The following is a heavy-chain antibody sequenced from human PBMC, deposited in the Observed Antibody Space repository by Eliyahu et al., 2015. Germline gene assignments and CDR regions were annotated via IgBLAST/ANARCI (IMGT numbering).Heavy chain of an antibody. CDR3: ARDHDYSGNYLED. V-gene: IGHV3-33*08. CDR1: GFTFXAPA. J-gene: IGHJ4*02. D-gene: IGHD4-23*01. CDR2: IWYDGSNQ. Sequence: QVRLVESGGXVVQPGRSLXLSCSXAGFTFXAPAMPWFPQAPGKGLEWVAIIWYDGSNQYYXDSVKGRFTISRDNSKNTVSLQMNSLRGEDTAIYYCARDHDYSGNYLEDWGQGTLVAVSS.